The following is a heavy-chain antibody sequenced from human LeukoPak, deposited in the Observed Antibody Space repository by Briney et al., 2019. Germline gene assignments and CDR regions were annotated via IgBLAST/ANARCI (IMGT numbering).Heavy chain of an antibody. CDR2: ISYDGSNK. J-gene: IGHJ4*02. Sequence: PGGSLRLSCAASGFTFSNYAIHWVRQAPGEGLEWVAFISYDGSNKHYADSVKGRFTISRDNSKNTLYLQMNSLRPEDTAVYYCARARFGYNRGPFDYWGQGILVTVSS. CDR1: GFTFSNYA. V-gene: IGHV3-30-3*01. CDR3: ARARFGYNRGPFDY. D-gene: IGHD5-24*01.